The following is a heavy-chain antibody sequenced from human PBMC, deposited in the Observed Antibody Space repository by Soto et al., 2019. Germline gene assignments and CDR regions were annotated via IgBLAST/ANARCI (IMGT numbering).Heavy chain of an antibody. V-gene: IGHV3-33*01. J-gene: IGHJ6*03. CDR3: AREFVDTAMALPVYYYYMDV. Sequence: GGSLRLSCAASGFTFSSYGMHWVRQAPGKGLEWVAVIWYDGSNKYYADSVKGRFTISRDNSKNTLYLQMNSLRAEDTAVYYCAREFVDTAMALPVYYYYMDVWGKGTTVTVSS. D-gene: IGHD5-18*01. CDR1: GFTFSSYG. CDR2: IWYDGSNK.